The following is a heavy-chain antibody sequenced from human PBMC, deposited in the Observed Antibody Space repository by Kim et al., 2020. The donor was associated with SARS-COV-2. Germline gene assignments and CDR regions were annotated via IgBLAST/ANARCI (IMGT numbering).Heavy chain of an antibody. CDR1: GDSISSHY. Sequence: SETLSRTCTVSGDSISSHYWSWIRQPPGKGLDWIGQIYYSGSTKYNPSLKSRVTISLDRSKNQFSLKLTSVTAADTAVFYCARGNDYGDPAPLDNWGQGTLVTVTS. D-gene: IGHD4-17*01. CDR3: ARGNDYGDPAPLDN. J-gene: IGHJ4*02. V-gene: IGHV4-59*11. CDR2: IYYSGST.